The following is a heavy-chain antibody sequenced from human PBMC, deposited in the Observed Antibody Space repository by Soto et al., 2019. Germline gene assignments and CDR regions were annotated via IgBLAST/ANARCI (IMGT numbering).Heavy chain of an antibody. CDR3: ARGYTGGWSRGGYFDY. V-gene: IGHV3-48*03. CDR1: GFTFSSYE. Sequence: EVQLEESGGGLVQSGGSLRLSCAASGFTFSSYEMNWVRQAPGKGLEWVSHIGNSGSAKYYAGSVKGRFTISRDNAKNSLYPQMNNLRADDTAIYFCARGYTGGWSRGGYFDYWGQGILVTVSS. D-gene: IGHD6-19*01. CDR2: IGNSGSAK. J-gene: IGHJ4*02.